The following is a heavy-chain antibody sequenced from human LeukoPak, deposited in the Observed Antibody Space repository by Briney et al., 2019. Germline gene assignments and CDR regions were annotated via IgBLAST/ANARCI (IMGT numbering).Heavy chain of an antibody. J-gene: IGHJ4*02. CDR3: ARGGIVGATLGVCDY. Sequence: SETLSLTCAVYGGSFSGYYWSWIRQPPGKGLEWIGEINHSGSTNYNPSLKSRVTISADTSKNQFSLKLSSVTAADTAVYYCARGGIVGATLGVCDYWGQGTLVTVSS. D-gene: IGHD1-26*01. CDR2: INHSGST. V-gene: IGHV4-34*01. CDR1: GGSFSGYY.